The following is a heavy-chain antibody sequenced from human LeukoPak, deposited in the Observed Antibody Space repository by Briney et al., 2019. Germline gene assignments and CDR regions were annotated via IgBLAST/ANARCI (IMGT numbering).Heavy chain of an antibody. CDR2: IYYSGST. CDR1: GGSISSSSYY. V-gene: IGHV4-39*07. CDR3: ARVDGRYYYGSGSYSLALDAFDI. D-gene: IGHD3-10*01. J-gene: IGHJ3*02. Sequence: PSETLSLTCSVSGGSISSSSYYWGWIRQPPGKGLEWIGSIYYSGSTYYNPSLKSRVTISVDTSKNQFSLKLSSVTAADTAVYYCARVDGRYYYGSGSYSLALDAFDIWGQGTMVTVSS.